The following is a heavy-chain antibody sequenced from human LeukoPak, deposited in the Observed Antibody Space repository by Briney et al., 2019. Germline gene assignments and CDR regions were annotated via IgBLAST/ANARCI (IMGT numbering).Heavy chain of an antibody. CDR3: ARGKSSMPDAFDI. Sequence: PGGSLRLSCAASGFTFSTYGIHWVRQAPGKGLEWVALIWYDGSHKYYADSVKGRFTIPRDNPKNTLYLQMNSLRAEDTAVYYCARGKSSMPDAFDIWGQGTMVTVSS. D-gene: IGHD6-13*01. CDR1: GFTFSTYG. V-gene: IGHV3-33*01. J-gene: IGHJ3*02. CDR2: IWYDGSHK.